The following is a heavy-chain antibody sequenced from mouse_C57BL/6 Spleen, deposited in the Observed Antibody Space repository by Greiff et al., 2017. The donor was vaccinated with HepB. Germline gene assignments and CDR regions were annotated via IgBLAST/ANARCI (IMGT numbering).Heavy chain of an antibody. J-gene: IGHJ2*01. CDR1: GYSFTGYF. CDR2: INPYNGDT. Sequence: EVQLVESGPELVKPGDSVKISCKASGYSFTGYFMNWVMQSHGKSLEWIGRINPYNGDTFYNQKFKGKATLTVDKSSSTAHMELRSLTSEDSAVYYCARGRDDYYFDYWGQGTTLTVSS. V-gene: IGHV1-20*01. CDR3: ARGRDDYYFDY. D-gene: IGHD2-4*01.